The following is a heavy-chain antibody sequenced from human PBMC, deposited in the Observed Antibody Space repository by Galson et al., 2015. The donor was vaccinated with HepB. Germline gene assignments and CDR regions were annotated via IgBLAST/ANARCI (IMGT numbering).Heavy chain of an antibody. CDR3: TTGDYDFWSGYSPPNWFDP. Sequence: SLRLSCAASGFTFSNAWMSWVRQAPGRGLEWVGRIKSKTDGGTTDYAAPVKGRFTISRDDSKNTLYLQMNSLKTEDTAVYYCTTGDYDFWSGYSPPNWFDPWGQGTLVTVSS. CDR1: GFTFSNAW. D-gene: IGHD3-3*01. J-gene: IGHJ5*02. V-gene: IGHV3-15*01. CDR2: IKSKTDGGTT.